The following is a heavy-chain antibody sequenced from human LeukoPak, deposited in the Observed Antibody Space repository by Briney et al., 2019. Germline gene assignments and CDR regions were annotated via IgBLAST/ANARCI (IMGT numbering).Heavy chain of an antibody. CDR3: ARGAGRYGDYRDY. Sequence: GGSLRLSCAASGFTFSIHNMDWVRQAPGKGLEWISYINSGGDATHYADSVKGRFTISRDDAKNSLYMQMNSLTAEDTAVYYCARGAGRYGDYRDYWGQGTLVTVSS. V-gene: IGHV3-48*04. CDR2: INSGGDAT. J-gene: IGHJ4*02. CDR1: GFTFSIHN. D-gene: IGHD4-17*01.